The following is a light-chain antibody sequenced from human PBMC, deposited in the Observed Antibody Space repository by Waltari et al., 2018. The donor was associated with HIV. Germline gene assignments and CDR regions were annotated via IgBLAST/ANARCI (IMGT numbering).Light chain of an antibody. V-gene: IGLV2-23*01. J-gene: IGLJ1*01. CDR3: CSYAGSSLYV. CDR1: SSDGGSYNL. CDR2: EGS. Sequence: QSALTQPASVSGSPGQSITISCPGTSSDGGSYNLFSWYQQHPGKAPKLMIYEGSKRPSGVSNRFSGSKSGNTASLTISGLQAEDEADYYCCSYAGSSLYVFGTGTKVTVL.